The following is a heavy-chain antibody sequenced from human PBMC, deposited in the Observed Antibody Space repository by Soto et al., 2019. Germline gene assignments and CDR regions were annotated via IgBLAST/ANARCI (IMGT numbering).Heavy chain of an antibody. CDR1: GFTFSSYV. CDR2: ISYDGSNK. Sequence: GSLRLSCAASGFTFSSYVMHWVRQAPGKGLEWVAVISYDGSNKYYADSVKGRFTISRDNSKNTLYLQMNSLRAEDTAVYYCAKVGGYCTNGVCYAGDYYGMDVWGQGTTVTVSS. J-gene: IGHJ6*02. D-gene: IGHD2-8*01. V-gene: IGHV3-30*18. CDR3: AKVGGYCTNGVCYAGDYYGMDV.